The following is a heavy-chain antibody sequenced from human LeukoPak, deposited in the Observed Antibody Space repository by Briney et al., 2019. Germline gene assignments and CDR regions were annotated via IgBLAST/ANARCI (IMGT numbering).Heavy chain of an antibody. D-gene: IGHD6-19*01. CDR1: GYTFTGYY. CDR3: ARQKSYSSGWYHY. Sequence: ASVKVSCKASGYTFTGYYMHWVRQAPGQGLEWMGWINPNSGGTNYAQKFQGRVTMTRDTSISTAYMELSRLGSDDTAVYYCARQKSYSSGWYHYWGQGTLVTVSS. J-gene: IGHJ4*02. CDR2: INPNSGGT. V-gene: IGHV1-2*02.